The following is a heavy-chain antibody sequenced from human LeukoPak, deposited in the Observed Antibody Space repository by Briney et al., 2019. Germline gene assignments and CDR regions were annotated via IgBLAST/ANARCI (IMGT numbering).Heavy chain of an antibody. CDR1: GFTFSSYA. D-gene: IGHD3-9*01. Sequence: AGGSLRLSCAASGFTFSSYAMSWVRQAPGKGLEWVSAISGSGGSTYYADSVKGRFTISRDNSKNTLYLQMNSLRAEDTAVYYCAKPDYDILTGPWGALGYWGQGTLVTVSS. J-gene: IGHJ4*02. CDR2: ISGSGGST. CDR3: AKPDYDILTGPWGALGY. V-gene: IGHV3-23*01.